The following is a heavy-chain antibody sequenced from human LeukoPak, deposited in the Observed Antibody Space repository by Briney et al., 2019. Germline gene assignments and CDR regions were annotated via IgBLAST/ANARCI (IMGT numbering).Heavy chain of an antibody. CDR3: AKRGDCSGTCTYDY. D-gene: IGHD2-2*01. CDR2: VGGRGVKT. J-gene: IGHJ4*02. V-gene: IGHV3-23*01. CDR1: GFPFSSYW. Sequence: GGSLRLSCAASGFPFSSYWMSWVRQAPGKGLEWVSIVGGRGVKTYYADSVKGRFTISRDNSKNTVYLQMNSLRAEDTAVYYCAKRGDCSGTCTYDYWGQETLVTVSS.